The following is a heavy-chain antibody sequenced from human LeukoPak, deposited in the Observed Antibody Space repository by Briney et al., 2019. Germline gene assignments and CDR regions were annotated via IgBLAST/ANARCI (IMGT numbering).Heavy chain of an antibody. CDR3: ARDWVRSPGMGY. CDR1: GFTFSSYW. CDR2: IKQDGSEK. J-gene: IGHJ4*02. Sequence: GGSLRLSCAASGFTFSSYWMNWVRQAPGKGLEWVANIKQDGSEKYYVDSVQGRFTISRDNAKNSLYLQMDSLRAEDTAVYYCARDWVRSPGMGYWGQGTLVTVSS. D-gene: IGHD3-10*01. V-gene: IGHV3-7*01.